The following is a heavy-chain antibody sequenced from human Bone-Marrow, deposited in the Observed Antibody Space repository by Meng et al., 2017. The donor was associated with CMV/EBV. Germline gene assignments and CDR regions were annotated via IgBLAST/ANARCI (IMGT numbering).Heavy chain of an antibody. J-gene: IGHJ4*02. CDR3: ARLGGGVGGAIVPRLRWADS. V-gene: IGHV4-59*01. Sequence: SETLSLTCTVSGGSISSYYWSWIRQPPGKGLEWIGYIYYSGSTNYNPSLKSRVTISVDTSKNQFSLKLSSVTAADAATYYCARLGGGVGGAIVPRLRWADSWGQGTLVTVSS. CDR1: GGSISSYY. CDR2: IYYSGST. D-gene: IGHD3-16*02.